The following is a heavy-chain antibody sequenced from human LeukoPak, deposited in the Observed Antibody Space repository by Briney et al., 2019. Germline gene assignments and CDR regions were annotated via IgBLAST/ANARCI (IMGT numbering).Heavy chain of an antibody. J-gene: IGHJ5*02. Sequence: ASVKVSCKASGYTFTSYAMNWVRQAPGQGLEWMGRINPNSGGTNYAQKFQGRVTMTTDTSMSTAYMELSRLTSDDTAVYYCARAGGRSWFDPWGQGTLVTVSS. V-gene: IGHV1-2*06. CDR2: INPNSGGT. CDR1: GYTFTSYA. D-gene: IGHD2-15*01. CDR3: ARAGGRSWFDP.